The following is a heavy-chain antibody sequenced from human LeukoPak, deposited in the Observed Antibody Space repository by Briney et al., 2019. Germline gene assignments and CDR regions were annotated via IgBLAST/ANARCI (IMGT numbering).Heavy chain of an antibody. CDR1: GGTFSSYA. CDR2: IIPIFGTA. CDR3: ARDIRITIFGVAYGMDV. V-gene: IGHV1-69*05. J-gene: IGHJ6*02. D-gene: IGHD3-3*01. Sequence: ASVKVSCKASGGTFSSYAISWVRRAPGQGLEWMGGIIPIFGTANYAQKFQGRVTMTRDTSTSTVYMELSSLRSEDTAVYYCARDIRITIFGVAYGMDVWGQGTTVTVSS.